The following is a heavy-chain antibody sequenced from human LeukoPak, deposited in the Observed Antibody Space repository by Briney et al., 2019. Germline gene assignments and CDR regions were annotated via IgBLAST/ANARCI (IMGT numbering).Heavy chain of an antibody. D-gene: IGHD3-3*01. V-gene: IGHV1-24*01. CDR2: FDPEHGEM. CDR3: ATGGPWDLLEY. CDR1: GDTLTELS. Sequence: ASVKVSCKVSGDTLTELSTHWVRQAPGKGLGWMGGFDPEHGEMIYAQKLQGRVTMTEDRSTDTAYMELSSLRSEDTAVYYCATGGPWDLLEYWGQGTLVTVSS. J-gene: IGHJ4*02.